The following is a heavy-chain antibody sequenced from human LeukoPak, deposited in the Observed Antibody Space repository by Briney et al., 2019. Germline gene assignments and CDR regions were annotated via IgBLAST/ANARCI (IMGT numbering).Heavy chain of an antibody. V-gene: IGHV3-21*01. D-gene: IGHD3-3*01. CDR2: ISSSSYI. CDR3: ARSSRLRFLEWLHPVYFDY. Sequence: KPGGSLRLSCAASGFTFSSYSMNWVRQAPGKGLEWVSSISSSSYIYYADSVKGRFTISRDNAKNSLYLQMNSLRAEDTAVYYCARSSRLRFLEWLHPVYFDYWGQGTLVTVSS. CDR1: GFTFSSYS. J-gene: IGHJ4*02.